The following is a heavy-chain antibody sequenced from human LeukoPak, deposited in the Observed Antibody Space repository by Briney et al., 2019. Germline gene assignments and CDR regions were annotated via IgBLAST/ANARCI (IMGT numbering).Heavy chain of an antibody. CDR1: GFTFSSYG. CDR2: IKQDGSEK. Sequence: PGRSLRLSCAASGFTFSSYGMHWVRQAPGKGLEWVANIKQDGSEKYYVDSVKGRFTISRDNAQNSLYLQMNSLRAEDTAIYYCARGYWYFDLWGRGTLVTVSS. CDR3: ARGYWYFDL. J-gene: IGHJ2*01. V-gene: IGHV3-7*01.